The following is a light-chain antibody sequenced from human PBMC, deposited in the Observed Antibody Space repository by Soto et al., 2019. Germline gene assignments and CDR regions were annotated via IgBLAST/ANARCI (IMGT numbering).Light chain of an antibody. CDR3: QHSASSSRT. J-gene: IGKJ1*01. Sequence: EIVLTQSPGTLSLSPGERATLSCRASQSVTNNYLAWYQQKPGQAPRLLIHDVSSRATGIPDRFSGSGSGTDFTLTISRLEPGHFAVYYCQHSASSSRTFGQGTKVDI. CDR1: QSVTNNY. CDR2: DVS. V-gene: IGKV3-20*01.